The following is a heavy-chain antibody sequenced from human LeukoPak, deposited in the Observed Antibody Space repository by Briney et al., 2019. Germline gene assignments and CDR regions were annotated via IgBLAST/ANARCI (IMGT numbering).Heavy chain of an antibody. CDR1: GYSISTGYY. D-gene: IGHD3/OR15-3a*01. Sequence: SETLSLTCGVSGYSISTGYYWGWVRQPPGKGLEWIVSSNRTGSTNHNPSLKSRVTISVETSKNQFSLKLTSVTAADTAVYYCARHYWTPGAFGIWGQGAMVTVSS. CDR3: ARHYWTPGAFGI. J-gene: IGHJ3*02. V-gene: IGHV4-38-2*01. CDR2: SNRTGST.